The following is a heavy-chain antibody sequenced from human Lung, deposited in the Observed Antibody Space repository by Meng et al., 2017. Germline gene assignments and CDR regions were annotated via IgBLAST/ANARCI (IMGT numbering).Heavy chain of an antibody. J-gene: IGHJ4*02. CDR1: GYTLSWDG. Sequence: QGRLVLVGPSVKLPGAAVNVACDVSGYTLSWDGFSQVRRDPWQGLEWLGWSNTYNGKTDYAQKFQGKTTMTKDTFTSSANQDRSNLRYYGTAVYCWATRRHPYLNCWGQGTLVTVSS. V-gene: IGHV1-18*01. CDR2: SNTYNGKT. CDR3: ATRRHPYLNC.